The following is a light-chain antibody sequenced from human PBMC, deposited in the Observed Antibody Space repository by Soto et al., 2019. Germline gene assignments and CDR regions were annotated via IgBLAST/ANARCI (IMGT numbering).Light chain of an antibody. Sequence: QSGLTQPASVSGSPGQSITISCTGTESDIGTYNYVSWYQQHPDKAPKLMIYDVSNRASGVSNRFSGSKSGNTASLTISGLQTEDEADYYCNSYTTSSTLVIFGGGTKLTVL. J-gene: IGLJ2*01. CDR2: DVS. V-gene: IGLV2-14*01. CDR3: NSYTTSSTLVI. CDR1: ESDIGTYNY.